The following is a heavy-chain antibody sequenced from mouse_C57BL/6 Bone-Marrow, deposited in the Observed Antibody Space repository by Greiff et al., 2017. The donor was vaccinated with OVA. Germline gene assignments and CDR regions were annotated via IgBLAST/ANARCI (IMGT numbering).Heavy chain of an antibody. D-gene: IGHD1-1*01. CDR3: ARGDGSSYEGYFDY. J-gene: IGHJ2*01. V-gene: IGHV1-20*01. Sequence: VQLQQSGPELVKPGDSVKISCKASGYSFTGYFMNWVMQSHGKSLEWIGRINPYNGDTFYNQKFKGKATLTVDKSSSTAHMELRSLTSEDSAVYYGARGDGSSYEGYFDYWGQGTTLTVSS. CDR2: INPYNGDT. CDR1: GYSFTGYF.